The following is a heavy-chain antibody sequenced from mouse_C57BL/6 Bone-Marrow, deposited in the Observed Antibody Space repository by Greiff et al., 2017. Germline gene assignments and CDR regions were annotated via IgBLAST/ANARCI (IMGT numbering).Heavy chain of an antibody. Sequence: QVKLQQSGPELVKPGASVKISCKASGYAFSSSWMNWVKQRPGKGLEWIGRIYPGDGDTNYNGKFKGKATLTADKSSSTAYMQLSSLTSEDSAVDFCALNWDERGYWGQGTTLTVSS. CDR1: GYAFSSSW. V-gene: IGHV1-82*01. CDR2: IYPGDGDT. CDR3: ALNWDERGY. J-gene: IGHJ2*01. D-gene: IGHD4-1*01.